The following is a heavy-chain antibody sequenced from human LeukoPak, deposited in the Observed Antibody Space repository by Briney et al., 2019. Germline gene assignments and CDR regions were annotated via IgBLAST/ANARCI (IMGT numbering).Heavy chain of an antibody. CDR2: IYPGDSDT. D-gene: IGHD4-23*01. Sequence: GGSLKISCKGSGYSFTSYWIGWVRQMPGKGLEWMGIIYPGDSDTRYSPSFQGQVTISADKSISTAYLQWSSLKASDTAMYYCARWLTTVVTPIAFDIWGQGTMVTVSS. CDR3: ARWLTTVVTPIAFDI. V-gene: IGHV5-51*01. J-gene: IGHJ3*02. CDR1: GYSFTSYW.